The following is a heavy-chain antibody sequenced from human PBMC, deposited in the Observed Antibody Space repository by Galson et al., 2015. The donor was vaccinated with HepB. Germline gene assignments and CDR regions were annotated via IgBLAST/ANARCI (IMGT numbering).Heavy chain of an antibody. V-gene: IGHV5-10-1*01. Sequence: QSGAEVKKPGESLRISCKGSGYSFTSYWISWVRQMPGKGLEWMGRIDPSDSYTNYSPSFQGHVTISADKSISTAYLQWSSLKASDTAMYYCARSMEWLSSSGAGSGLYGMDVWGQGTTVTVSS. D-gene: IGHD3-3*01. J-gene: IGHJ6*02. CDR3: ARSMEWLSSSGAGSGLYGMDV. CDR1: GYSFTSYW. CDR2: IDPSDSYT.